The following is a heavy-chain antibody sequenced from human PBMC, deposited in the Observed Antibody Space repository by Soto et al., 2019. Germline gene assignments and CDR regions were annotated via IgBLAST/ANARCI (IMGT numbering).Heavy chain of an antibody. J-gene: IGHJ4*02. D-gene: IGHD3-22*01. V-gene: IGHV3-7*02. CDR2: IKEDGSEK. CDR1: GFSFGSYW. Sequence: GGSLRLSCATSGFSFGSYWMTWIRQAPGKGLEWVANIKEDGSEKNYVDSVKGRFTISRDNAKNALYVQMNSLRAEDTAVYYCARPTYYYDSSGPPADWGQGTLVTVSS. CDR3: ARPTYYYDSSGPPAD.